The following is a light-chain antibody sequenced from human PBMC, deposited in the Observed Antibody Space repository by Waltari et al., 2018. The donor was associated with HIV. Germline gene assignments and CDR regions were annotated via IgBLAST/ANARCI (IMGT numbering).Light chain of an antibody. CDR3: QSYDSSLSAPVV. Sequence: QSVLTQPPSVSGAPGQRVTISCTGSRSHIGAGYDVHWYQQLPGTAPKPLIYGNSNRPSGVPDRFSGSKSGTSASLAITGLQAEDEADYYCQSYDSSLSAPVVFGGGTKLTVL. V-gene: IGLV1-40*01. CDR1: RSHIGAGYD. J-gene: IGLJ2*01. CDR2: GNS.